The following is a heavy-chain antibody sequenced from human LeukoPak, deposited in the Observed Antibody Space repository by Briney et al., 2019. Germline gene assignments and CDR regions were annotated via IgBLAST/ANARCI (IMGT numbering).Heavy chain of an antibody. V-gene: IGHV3-48*01. J-gene: IGHJ4*02. CDR2: ISSSSSTI. Sequence: GGSLRLSCAASGFTFSSYSMNWVRQAPGKGLEWVSYISSSSSTIYYADSVKGRFTISRDNAKNSLYLQMNILRAEDTAVYYCARDFTGTTGYFDYWGQGTLVTVSS. D-gene: IGHD1-1*01. CDR1: GFTFSSYS. CDR3: ARDFTGTTGYFDY.